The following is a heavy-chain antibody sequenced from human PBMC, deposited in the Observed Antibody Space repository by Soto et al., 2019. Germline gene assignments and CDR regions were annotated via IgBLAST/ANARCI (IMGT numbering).Heavy chain of an antibody. CDR3: ASGIFYSLDI. D-gene: IGHD3-9*01. CDR1: GVSLSNPNW. V-gene: IGHV4-4*02. CDR2: IDHSGST. Sequence: QVQLQESGPGLVKPSGTLSLTCAVSGVSLSNPNWWAWVRQAPGKGLEWIGEIDHSGSTNYNPSLSSLFTISLARSKKQLSLKLSSVDAADTAVYYCASGIFYSLDIWGQGTMVAVSS. J-gene: IGHJ3*02.